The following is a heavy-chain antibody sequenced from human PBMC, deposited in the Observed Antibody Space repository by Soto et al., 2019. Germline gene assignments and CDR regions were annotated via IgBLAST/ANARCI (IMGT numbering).Heavy chain of an antibody. CDR3: AGSRGEYIAYRGPYFACYGVDL. J-gene: IGHJ6*02. CDR2: IYWDDDK. V-gene: IGHV2-5*02. CDR1: GFSLTTSAVG. D-gene: IGHD5-12*01. Sequence: QITLKESGPTLVRPTQTLTLTCTFSGFSLTTSAVGVAWIRLPPGKALEWLAVIYWDDDKRYSPFLRNRLTITKHTSKSQIVVEMTNMDPGHTATCYGAGSRGEYIAYRGPYFACYGVDLWAQGTTVPVS.